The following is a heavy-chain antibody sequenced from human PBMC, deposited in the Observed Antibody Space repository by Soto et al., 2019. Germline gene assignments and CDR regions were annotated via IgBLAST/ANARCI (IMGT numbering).Heavy chain of an antibody. J-gene: IGHJ4*02. Sequence: EVQLVESGGGLVQPGGSLRLSCAASGFTFSSYWLSWVRQAPGKGLDWVANIKQDGSEQYYGDSVKGRFTISRENAKNSMYLQMSSRTAEDTAVYYWARDHLRYCRGGDCNWAEYFASWGQGTLVTVSS. V-gene: IGHV3-7*04. CDR3: ARDHLRYCRGGDCNWAEYFAS. CDR2: IKQDGSEQ. D-gene: IGHD2-15*01. CDR1: GFTFSSYW.